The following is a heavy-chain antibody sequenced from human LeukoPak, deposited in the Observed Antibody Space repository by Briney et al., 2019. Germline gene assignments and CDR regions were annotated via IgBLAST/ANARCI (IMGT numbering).Heavy chain of an antibody. CDR1: GFNFRSYA. V-gene: IGHV3-30*04. Sequence: GSLRLSCAASGFNFRSYAFHWVRQAPGKGPEWMAFITYDGTDTYYADSVKGRFTLSRDNSQNTLYLQMYSLRAADTAVYYCARPGGYAFDMWGQGTMVTVSS. CDR3: ARPGGYAFDM. J-gene: IGHJ3*02. CDR2: ITYDGTDT. D-gene: IGHD3-16*01.